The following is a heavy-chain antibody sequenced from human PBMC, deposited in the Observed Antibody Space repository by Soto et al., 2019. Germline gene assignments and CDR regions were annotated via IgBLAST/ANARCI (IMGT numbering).Heavy chain of an antibody. CDR2: ISWNSGKI. CDR3: VKECRTGWFDS. CDR1: GFTFGDYP. J-gene: IGHJ5*01. Sequence: EVQLVESGGGLIQPGRSLRLSCAASGFTFGDYPMHWFRQAPGKGLEWVSRISWNSGKIDYVDSLKGLFTISRDNSEKTLVLETSTRRVKDTALSDFVKECRTGWFDSGGPGTLVIVSA. V-gene: IGHV3-9*01. D-gene: IGHD1-1*01.